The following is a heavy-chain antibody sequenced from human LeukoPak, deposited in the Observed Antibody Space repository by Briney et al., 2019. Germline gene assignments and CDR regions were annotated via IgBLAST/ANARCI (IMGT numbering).Heavy chain of an antibody. V-gene: IGHV3-30*02. Sequence: GGSLRLSCAASGFTFSTYDMHWVRQAPGKGLEWVAFIRHDGSNKYYADSVKGRFTISRDNSKNTLYLQMNSLRAEDTAVYYCAKDRYSGNDFGYWGQGTLVTVSS. J-gene: IGHJ4*02. D-gene: IGHD5-12*01. CDR1: GFTFSTYD. CDR3: AKDRYSGNDFGY. CDR2: IRHDGSNK.